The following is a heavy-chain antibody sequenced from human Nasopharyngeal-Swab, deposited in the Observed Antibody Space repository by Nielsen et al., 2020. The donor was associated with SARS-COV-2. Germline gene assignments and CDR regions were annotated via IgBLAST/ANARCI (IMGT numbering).Heavy chain of an antibody. Sequence: WILQPPGKGLEWVPPISSSSSYIYYADSVKGGFTISRDNAKNSLYLQMNPLRGEDTAVYYRARDRGYCSSTSCHYYYYYMDVWGKGTTVTVSS. J-gene: IGHJ6*03. V-gene: IGHV3-21*01. D-gene: IGHD2-2*01. CDR3: ARDRGYCSSTSCHYYYYYMDV. CDR2: ISSSSSYI.